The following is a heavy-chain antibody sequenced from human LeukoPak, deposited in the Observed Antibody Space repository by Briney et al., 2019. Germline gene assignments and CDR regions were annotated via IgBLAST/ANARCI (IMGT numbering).Heavy chain of an antibody. Sequence: ETLSLTCAVYGGSFSGYYWSWVRQAPGKGLEWVANIKQDGSEKYYADSVKGRFTISRDNAKNSLYLQMNSLRAEDTAVYYCARDRMIVGPDAFDIWGQGTMVTVSS. V-gene: IGHV3-7*01. CDR1: GGSFSGYY. D-gene: IGHD3-22*01. CDR2: IKQDGSEK. J-gene: IGHJ3*02. CDR3: ARDRMIVGPDAFDI.